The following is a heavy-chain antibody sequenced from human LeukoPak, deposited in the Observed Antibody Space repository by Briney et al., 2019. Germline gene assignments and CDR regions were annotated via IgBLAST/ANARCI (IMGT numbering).Heavy chain of an antibody. V-gene: IGHV3-74*01. Sequence: GGSLRLSCAASGFTFSSYWMHRVRQAPGKGLVWVSRINSDGSSTSYADSVKGRFTISRDNAKNTLYLQMNSLRAEDTAVYYCARALCGGDCYGLDDAFDIWGQGTMVTVSS. CDR3: ARALCGGDCYGLDDAFDI. CDR2: INSDGSST. CDR1: GFTFSSYW. J-gene: IGHJ3*02. D-gene: IGHD2-21*02.